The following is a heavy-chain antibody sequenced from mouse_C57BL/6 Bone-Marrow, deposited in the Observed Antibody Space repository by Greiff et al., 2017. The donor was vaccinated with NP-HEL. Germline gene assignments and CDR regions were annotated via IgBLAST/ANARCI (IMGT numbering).Heavy chain of an antibody. CDR2: IYPGSGNT. CDR3: ARFPYYYGSSYDY. D-gene: IGHD1-1*01. CDR1: GYTFTDYY. Sequence: QVQLQQSGAELVRPGASVKLSCKASGYTFTDYYINWVKQRPGQGLEWIARIYPGSGNTYYNEKFKGKATLTAEKSSSTAYMQLSSLTSEDSAVYFCARFPYYYGSSYDYWGQGTTLTVSS. J-gene: IGHJ2*01. V-gene: IGHV1-76*01.